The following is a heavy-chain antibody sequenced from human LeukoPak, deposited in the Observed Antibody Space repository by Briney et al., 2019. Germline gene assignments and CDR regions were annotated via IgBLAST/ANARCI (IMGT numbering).Heavy chain of an antibody. D-gene: IGHD3-22*01. CDR2: ISSSSSYI. Sequence: GGSLRLSCAASGFIFGSYSMNWVRQAPGKGLEWVSSISSSSSYIYYADSVKGRFTISRDNAKNSLYLQMNTLRAEDTAVYYCARARDYYDSSGYDYWGQGTLVTVSS. V-gene: IGHV3-21*01. J-gene: IGHJ4*02. CDR1: GFIFGSYS. CDR3: ARARDYYDSSGYDY.